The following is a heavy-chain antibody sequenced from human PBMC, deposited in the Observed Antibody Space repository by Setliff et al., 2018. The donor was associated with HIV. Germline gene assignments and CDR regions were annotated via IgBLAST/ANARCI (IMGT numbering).Heavy chain of an antibody. D-gene: IGHD2-2*01. CDR2: ISGYR. Sequence: GASVKVSCKASGYTFSDYDVAWVRQAPGQGLEWMGWISGYRRYSPKLQGRVTITKDTSANTAYMELRGLRSEDTAVYYCARWCAAAGCYPAIYHFDSWGQGTLVTVSS. CDR1: GYTFSDYD. V-gene: IGHV1-18*01. J-gene: IGHJ4*02. CDR3: ARWCAAAGCYPAIYHFDS.